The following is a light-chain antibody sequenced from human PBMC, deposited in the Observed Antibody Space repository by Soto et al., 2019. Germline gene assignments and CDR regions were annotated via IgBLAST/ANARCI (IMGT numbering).Light chain of an antibody. CDR3: LQYNSYSLT. V-gene: IGKV1-5*03. J-gene: IGKJ4*01. Sequence: DIQMTQSPSTLSASVGDRVTITCRASQSISSWLAWYQQKPGKAPKLLIYKASSLPSGVPSRFSGSGSGTEFTLTISSLQPDDFATYYCLQYNSYSLTFGGGTKVEIK. CDR2: KAS. CDR1: QSISSW.